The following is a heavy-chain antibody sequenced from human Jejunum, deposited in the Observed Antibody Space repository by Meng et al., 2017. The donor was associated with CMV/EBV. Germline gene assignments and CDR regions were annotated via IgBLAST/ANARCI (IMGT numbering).Heavy chain of an antibody. D-gene: IGHD3-10*01. Sequence: QVQLVQSGAEVKTPGASVKVSCKAFGYTFTDYYIHWVRQAPGQGLEWMGWINPNSGGTYYALKFQGRVTMTGDTSAGTAYMELKWLESDDTAVYYCARDRAKLTWFEGSDKWGQGTLGTVSS. J-gene: IGHJ4*02. CDR1: GYTFTDYY. CDR3: ARDRAKLTWFEGSDK. CDR2: INPNSGGT. V-gene: IGHV1-2*02.